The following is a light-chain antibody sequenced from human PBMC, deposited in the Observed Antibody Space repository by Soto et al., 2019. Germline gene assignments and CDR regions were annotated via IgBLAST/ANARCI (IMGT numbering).Light chain of an antibody. Sequence: DIQMTQSPSSRSASVGDRVTITCRASQDIRIDLGWFQQKPGKAPKRLIYAASSLQSGVPSRFSGSGSGTEFTLTISSLQPEDFATYYCLQHNNYPPTFGQGTKVEI. CDR2: AAS. V-gene: IGKV1-17*01. CDR1: QDIRID. J-gene: IGKJ1*01. CDR3: LQHNNYPPT.